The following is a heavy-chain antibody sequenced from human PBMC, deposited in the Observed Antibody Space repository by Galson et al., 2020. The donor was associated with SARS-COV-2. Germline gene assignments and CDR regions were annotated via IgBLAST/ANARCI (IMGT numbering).Heavy chain of an antibody. CDR3: AEHLDLGLDDYMDV. J-gene: IGHJ6*03. D-gene: IGHD1-26*01. CDR1: GYSFTSYW. V-gene: IGHV5-10-1*01. CDR2: IDPSDSYT. Sequence: HGESLKISCNGPGYSFTSYWISWVRQMPGKGLEWMGRIDPSDSYTNYSPSFQGHVTNPADKSISTAYLKWSHLKASDTAMYYCAEHLDLGLDDYMDVWGKGTMVTVSS.